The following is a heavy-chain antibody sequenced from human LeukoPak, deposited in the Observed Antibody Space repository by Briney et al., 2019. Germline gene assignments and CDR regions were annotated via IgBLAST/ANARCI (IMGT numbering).Heavy chain of an antibody. D-gene: IGHD1-26*01. V-gene: IGHV3-30*02. CDR3: AKPGGSGVDY. J-gene: IGHJ4*02. CDR1: GFVFDDYD. Sequence: AGSLRLSCGASGFVFDDYDMHWVRQAPGKGLEWVAFIRSDGYHTYYTDSVKGRFIITRDNFKNTLYLQMNSLRLEDMAVYYCAKPGGSGVDYWGRGTRVTVSS. CDR2: IRSDGYHT.